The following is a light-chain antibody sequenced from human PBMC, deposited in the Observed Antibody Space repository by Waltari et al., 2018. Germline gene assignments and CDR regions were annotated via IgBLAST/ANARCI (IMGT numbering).Light chain of an antibody. CDR1: QSVSSN. CDR3: QHYNNWPPLT. V-gene: IGKV3-15*01. J-gene: IGKJ4*01. Sequence: EIVMTQSPATLSVSPGEKATLSCRARQSVSSNLAWYQQKPGQAPRPLIYGAATRATGIPARFSGSGSGTEFTLTISSLQSGDFAVYYCQHYNNWPPLTFGGGTKVEIK. CDR2: GAA.